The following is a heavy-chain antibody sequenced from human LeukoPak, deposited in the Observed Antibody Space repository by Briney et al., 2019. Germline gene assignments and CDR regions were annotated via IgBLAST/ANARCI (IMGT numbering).Heavy chain of an antibody. D-gene: IGHD3-22*01. CDR3: AKAELYNDNSDYDSFDI. CDR1: GFTFRSDG. J-gene: IGHJ3*02. V-gene: IGHV3-30*18. CDR2: ISYDGSNK. Sequence: GGSLRLSCAASGFTFRSDGMHWIRQAPGKGLEWVAFISYDGSNKYYADSVKGRFTISRDNSKNTLYLQMNSLRAKDTAVYYCAKAELYNDNSDYDSFDIWGQGTMVTVSS.